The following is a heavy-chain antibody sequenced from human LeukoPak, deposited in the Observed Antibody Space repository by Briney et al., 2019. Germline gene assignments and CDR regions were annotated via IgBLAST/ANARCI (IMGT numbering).Heavy chain of an antibody. CDR3: ARDATYYDILTGYLRESKFSYFDY. D-gene: IGHD3-9*01. CDR1: GFTFSNAW. V-gene: IGHV3-21*01. CDR2: ISSSSSYI. J-gene: IGHJ4*02. Sequence: GGSLRLSCAASGFTFSNAWMSWVRQAPGKGLEWVSSISSSSSYIYYADSVKGRFTISRDNAKNSLYLQMNSLRAEDTAVYYCARDATYYDILTGYLRESKFSYFDYWGQGTLVTVSS.